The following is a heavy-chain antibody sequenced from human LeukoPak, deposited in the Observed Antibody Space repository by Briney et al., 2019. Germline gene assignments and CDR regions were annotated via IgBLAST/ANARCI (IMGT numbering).Heavy chain of an antibody. J-gene: IGHJ6*02. CDR3: AKSDTAMVIDYYYGMDV. D-gene: IGHD5-18*01. CDR2: ISGSGGST. CDR1: GFTSSSYA. V-gene: IGHV3-23*01. Sequence: GGSPRLSCAASGFTSSSYAMSWVRQAPGKGLEWVSAISGSGGSTYYADSVKGRFTISRDNSKNTLYLQMNSLRAEDTAVYYCAKSDTAMVIDYYYGMDVWGQGTTVTVSS.